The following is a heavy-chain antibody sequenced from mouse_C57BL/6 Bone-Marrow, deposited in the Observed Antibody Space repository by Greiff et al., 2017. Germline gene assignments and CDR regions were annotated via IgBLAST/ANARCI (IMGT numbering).Heavy chain of an antibody. V-gene: IGHV5-17*01. CDR2: ISSGSSTI. Sequence: EVQLVESGGGLVKPGGSLKLSCAASGFTFSDYGMPWVRQAPEKGLEWVAYISSGSSTIYYADTVKGRFTISRDNAKNTLFLQMTSLRSEDTAMYYCARRDGNYAGPAFAYWGKGTLVTVAA. CDR1: GFTFSDYG. D-gene: IGHD2-1*01. CDR3: ARRDGNYAGPAFAY. J-gene: IGHJ3*01.